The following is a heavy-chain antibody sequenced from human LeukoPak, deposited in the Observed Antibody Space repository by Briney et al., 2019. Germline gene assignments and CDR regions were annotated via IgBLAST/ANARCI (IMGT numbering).Heavy chain of an antibody. D-gene: IGHD3-10*01. J-gene: IGHJ4*02. CDR3: ARDYGSGSYYENY. V-gene: IGHV1-69*13. CDR1: GGTFSSYA. CDR2: IIPIFGTA. Sequence: ASVKVSCKASGGTFSSYAISWVRQAPGQGLEWMGGIIPIFGTANYAQKFQGRVTITADESTSTAYMELSSLRSEDTAVYYCARDYGSGSYYENYWGQGTLVTVSS.